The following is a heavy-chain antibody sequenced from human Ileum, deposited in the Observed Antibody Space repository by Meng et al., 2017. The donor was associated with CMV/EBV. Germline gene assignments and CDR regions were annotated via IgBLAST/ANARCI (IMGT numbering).Heavy chain of an antibody. CDR1: GFTFGDYA. CDR3: TATAYYYDSSAVD. CDR2: IRSEVYGGTT. Sequence: GGSLRLSCTGSGFTFGDYAMSWVRQAPGKGLELVGFIRSEVYGGTTEYAASVKGRFIISRDDSKSIAYLQMNSLKTEDTAVYYYTATAYYYDSSAVDWGQGTLVTVSS. J-gene: IGHJ4*02. D-gene: IGHD3-22*01. V-gene: IGHV3-49*04.